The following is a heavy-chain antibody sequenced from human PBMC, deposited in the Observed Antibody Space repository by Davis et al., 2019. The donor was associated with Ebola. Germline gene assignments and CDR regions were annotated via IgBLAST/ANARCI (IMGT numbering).Heavy chain of an antibody. V-gene: IGHV3-74*01. CDR2: INSDGSST. CDR3: ARGGSAVYDLWSGYPNIDYYYYGMDV. Sequence: HTGGSLRLSCAASGFTFSSYWMHWVRQAPGKGLVWVSRINSDGSSTSYADSVKGRFTISRDNAKNTLYLQMNSLRAEDTAVYYCARGGSAVYDLWSGYPNIDYYYYGMDVWGQGTTVTVSS. D-gene: IGHD3-3*01. J-gene: IGHJ6*02. CDR1: GFTFSSYW.